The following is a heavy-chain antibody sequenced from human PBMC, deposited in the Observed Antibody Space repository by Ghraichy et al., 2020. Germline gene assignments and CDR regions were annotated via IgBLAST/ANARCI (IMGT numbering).Heavy chain of an antibody. CDR3: ARTLYGSGIFED. V-gene: IGHV1-8*03. CDR2: MSPSSGNT. D-gene: IGHD3-10*01. CDR1: GYTFSTYD. Sequence: ASVKVSCKASGYTFSTYDINWVRQATGQGLEWMGWMSPSSGNTGYAQKFQGRVTITRDTSINTAYMELSSLRSEDTAVYYCARTLYGSGIFEDWGQGTLVTVSS. J-gene: IGHJ4*02.